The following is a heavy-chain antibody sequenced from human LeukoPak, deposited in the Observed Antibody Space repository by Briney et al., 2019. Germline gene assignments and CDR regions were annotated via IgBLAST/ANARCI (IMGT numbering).Heavy chain of an antibody. Sequence: GASVKVSCKASGYTFTNYAFVWVRQAPGQGLEWMGWISVFSGQTNYAEKFQGRVTMTTDTSTTTAYMEMRSLTSDDTAVYYCARDIHVAGEPDYWGQGTLVTVSS. J-gene: IGHJ4*02. D-gene: IGHD6-19*01. CDR1: GYTFTNYA. V-gene: IGHV1-18*01. CDR2: ISVFSGQT. CDR3: ARDIHVAGEPDY.